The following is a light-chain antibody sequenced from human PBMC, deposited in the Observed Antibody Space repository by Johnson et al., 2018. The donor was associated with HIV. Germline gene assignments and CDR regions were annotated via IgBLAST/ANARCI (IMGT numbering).Light chain of an antibody. V-gene: IGLV1-51*02. CDR1: SSNIGNNY. CDR3: GTWDSRLIIGGC. J-gene: IGLJ1*01. CDR2: ENN. Sequence: QSVLTQPPSVSAAPGQKVTISCSGSSSNIGNNYVSWYQQLPGTAPKILIYENNKRPSGIPDRFSGSKSGTSATLGITGLQTGDGADYYCGTWDSRLIIGGCFGSGTTVT.